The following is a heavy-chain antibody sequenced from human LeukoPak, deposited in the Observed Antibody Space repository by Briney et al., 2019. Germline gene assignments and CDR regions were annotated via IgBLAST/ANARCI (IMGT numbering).Heavy chain of an antibody. CDR2: IIPILGIA. CDR1: GGTFSSYA. Sequence: GASVKVSCKASGGTFSSYAISWVRQAPGQGLEWMGRIIPILGIANYAQKFQGRVTITADKSTSTAYMELSSLRSEDTAVYYCARTIVGATGNFDYWGQGTLVTVSS. CDR3: ARTIVGATGNFDY. D-gene: IGHD1-26*01. V-gene: IGHV1-69*04. J-gene: IGHJ4*02.